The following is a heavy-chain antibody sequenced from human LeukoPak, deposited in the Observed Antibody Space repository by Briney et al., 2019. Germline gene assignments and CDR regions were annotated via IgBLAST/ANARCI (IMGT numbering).Heavy chain of an antibody. J-gene: IGHJ4*02. V-gene: IGHV4-34*01. Sequence: SETLSLTCAVYGGSFSGYYWSWIRQPPGKGLEWIGEINHSGSTNYNPSLKSRVTISVDTSKNQFSLKLSSVTAADTAVYYCARRASSGWTASEYWGQGTLVTVSS. CDR1: GGSFSGYY. CDR2: INHSGST. D-gene: IGHD6-19*01. CDR3: ARRASSGWTASEY.